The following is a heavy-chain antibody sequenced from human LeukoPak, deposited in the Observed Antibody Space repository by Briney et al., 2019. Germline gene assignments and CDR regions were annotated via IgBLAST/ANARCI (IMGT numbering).Heavy chain of an antibody. CDR3: ARRRLSSSWYPDYFDF. Sequence: EGSLRLSCAASGFTFSDYYMTWIRQAPGKGLEWISYISTSGSTKYYADSVKGRFTISRDNAENSLYLQMNSLRAEDTAVCFCARRRLSSSWYPDYFDFWGQGTLVTVSS. J-gene: IGHJ4*02. V-gene: IGHV3-11*04. CDR2: ISTSGSTK. CDR1: GFTFSDYY. D-gene: IGHD6-13*01.